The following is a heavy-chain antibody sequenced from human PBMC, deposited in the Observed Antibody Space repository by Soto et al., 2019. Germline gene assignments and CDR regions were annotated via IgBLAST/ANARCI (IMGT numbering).Heavy chain of an antibody. J-gene: IGHJ2*01. CDR2: ISAYNGNT. CDR3: ASLSGYGLSDYWYFDL. CDR1: GYTFTSYG. V-gene: IGHV1-18*01. D-gene: IGHD4-17*01. Sequence: ASVKVSCKASGYTFTSYGISWVRQAPGQRLEWMGWISAYNGNTNYAQKLQGRVTMTTDTSTSTAYMELRSLRSDDTAVYYCASLSGYGLSDYWYFDLWGRGTLVTVSS.